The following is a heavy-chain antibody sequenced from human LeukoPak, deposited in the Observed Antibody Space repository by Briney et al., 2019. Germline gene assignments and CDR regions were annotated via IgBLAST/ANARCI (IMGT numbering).Heavy chain of an antibody. D-gene: IGHD6-13*01. CDR3: ARKYSSNWYFDY. J-gene: IGHJ4*02. CDR2: IYYTGTT. CDR1: GGSISSYY. V-gene: IGHV4-59*13. Sequence: SETLSLTCTVSGGSISSYYWSWIRQPPGKGLEWIGYIYYTGTTNYNPSLKSRVTISVDTSKNQFPLKLSSVTAADTAVYYCARKYSSNWYFDYWGQGTLVTVSS.